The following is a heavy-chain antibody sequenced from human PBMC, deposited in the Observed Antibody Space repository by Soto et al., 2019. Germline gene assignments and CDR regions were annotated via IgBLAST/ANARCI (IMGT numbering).Heavy chain of an antibody. CDR2: IGTAGDT. CDR1: GFTFSSYD. Sequence: EVQLVESGGGLVQPGGSLRLSCAASGFTFSSYDMHWVRQATGKGLEWVSAIGTAGDTYYPGSVKGRFTISRENAKNSLYLQMNSLRAGDTAVYYCARGREYSSGWYVLGRDYYGMDVWGQGTTVTVSS. J-gene: IGHJ6*02. CDR3: ARGREYSSGWYVLGRDYYGMDV. V-gene: IGHV3-13*01. D-gene: IGHD6-13*01.